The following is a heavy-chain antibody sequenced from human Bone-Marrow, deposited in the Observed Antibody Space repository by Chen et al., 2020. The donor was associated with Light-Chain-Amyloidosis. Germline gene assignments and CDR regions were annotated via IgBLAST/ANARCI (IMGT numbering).Heavy chain of an antibody. CDR3: ARGRGGGWGSYYD. CDR2: INHSGSN. D-gene: IGHD1-26*01. CDR1: GGSFSGYY. Sequence: QVQLQQWGAGLLKPSETLSLTCAVYGGSFSGYYWSWIRQPPGKGLEWIGEINHSGSNNYNPSLKSRLTISVDTSKKQLSLKLSSVTAADTAVYYCARGRGGGWGSYYDWGQGTLVTVSS. V-gene: IGHV4-34*01. J-gene: IGHJ4*02.